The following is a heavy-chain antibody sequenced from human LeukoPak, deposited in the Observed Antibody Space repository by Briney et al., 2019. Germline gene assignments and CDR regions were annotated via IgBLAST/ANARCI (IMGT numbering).Heavy chain of an antibody. D-gene: IGHD2-21*01. CDR1: GFTLSSYA. CDR2: ISGSGGST. J-gene: IGHJ4*02. V-gene: IGHV3-23*01. CDR3: ARAYDKAYDY. Sequence: PGGSLRLSCAASGFTLSSYAMSWVRQAPGKGLEWVSAISGSGGSTYYADSVKGRFTISRDNSKNTVSLHMNSLRAEDSAIYRCARAYDKAYDYWGQGTLVTVSS.